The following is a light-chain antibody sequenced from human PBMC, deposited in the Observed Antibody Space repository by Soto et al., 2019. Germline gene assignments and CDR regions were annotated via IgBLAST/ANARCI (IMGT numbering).Light chain of an antibody. CDR2: DVS. CDR3: SSYTGSCTLYV. Sequence: QSALTQPASVSGSPGQSITISCTGTSSDIGGYNYVSWYQQHPGKAPKLIIYDVSDRPAGVSNRFSGSKSGNTASLTISGLQAEDEADYYCSSYTGSCTLYVFGTGTKLTVL. V-gene: IGLV2-14*01. CDR1: SSDIGGYNY. J-gene: IGLJ1*01.